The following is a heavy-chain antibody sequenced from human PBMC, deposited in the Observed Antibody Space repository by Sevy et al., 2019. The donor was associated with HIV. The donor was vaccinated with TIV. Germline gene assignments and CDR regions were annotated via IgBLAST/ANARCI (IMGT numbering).Heavy chain of an antibody. CDR1: GYSITSGYL. Sequence: LAALSLTCAVSGYSITSGYLWGWIRQPPGKGLEWIGSVFHSGSTYYNPSLNSRVIISVDTSKNQFSLKLNSVTAADTAVYYCARHSHGSGTYYVPFDSWGQGTLVTVSS. V-gene: IGHV4-38-2*01. CDR3: ARHSHGSGTYYVPFDS. D-gene: IGHD3-10*01. J-gene: IGHJ4*02. CDR2: VFHSGST.